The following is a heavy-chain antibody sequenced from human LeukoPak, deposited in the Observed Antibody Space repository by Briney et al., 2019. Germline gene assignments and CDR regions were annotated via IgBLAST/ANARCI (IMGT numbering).Heavy chain of an antibody. J-gene: IGHJ6*03. CDR1: GFTFTSYN. V-gene: IGHV3-21*01. Sequence: GGSLRLSCAASGFTFTSYNMNWVRQAPGKGLEWVSSISSSSTYIYYADSVKGRFTISRDNAKNSLYLQMNSLRAEDTAVYYCAKGYSGYDNYYYYYMDVWGKGTTVTVSS. CDR2: ISSSSTYI. D-gene: IGHD5-12*01. CDR3: AKGYSGYDNYYYYYMDV.